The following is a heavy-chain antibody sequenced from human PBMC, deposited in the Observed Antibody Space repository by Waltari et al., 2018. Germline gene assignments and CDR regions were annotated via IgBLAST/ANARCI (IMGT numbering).Heavy chain of an antibody. CDR1: GFTFSNAW. V-gene: IGHV3-15*01. CDR3: TTDSTSWNRYYYYGMDV. J-gene: IGHJ6*02. CDR2: IKSKTDGGTT. D-gene: IGHD1-1*01. Sequence: EVQLVESGGGLVKPGGSLRLSCAASGFTFSNAWMSWVRQAPGPGLEWVGRIKSKTDGGTTDYAAPVKGRFTISRDDSKNTLYLQMNSLKTEDTAVYYCTTDSTSWNRYYYYGMDVWGQGTTVTVSS.